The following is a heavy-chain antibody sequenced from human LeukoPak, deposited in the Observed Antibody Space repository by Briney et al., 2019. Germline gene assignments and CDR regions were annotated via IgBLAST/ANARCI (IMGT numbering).Heavy chain of an antibody. Sequence: SETLSLTCTVSGASVSSASYWTWIRQPPGKGVEWIAHIYNGVNTNYNPSLKSRVTISVDTSKNQFSLRLNSVTAADTAVYYCARSRAFNSGAFDPWGQGSLVTVSP. J-gene: IGHJ5*02. CDR3: ARSRAFNSGAFDP. D-gene: IGHD1-26*01. CDR1: GASVSSASY. V-gene: IGHV4-61*01. CDR2: IYNGVNT.